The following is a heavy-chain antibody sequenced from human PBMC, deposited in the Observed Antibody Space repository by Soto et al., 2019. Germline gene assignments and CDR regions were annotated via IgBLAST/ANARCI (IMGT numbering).Heavy chain of an antibody. Sequence: SETLSLTCAVYGGSFSGYYWSWIRQPPGKGLEWIGEINHSGSTNYNPSLKSRVTISVDTSKNQFSLKLSSVTAADTAVYYCARSVGPPTVTRYYYYYYGMDVWGQGTTVTVSS. J-gene: IGHJ6*02. CDR1: GGSFSGYY. CDR3: ARSVGPPTVTRYYYYYYGMDV. CDR2: INHSGST. V-gene: IGHV4-34*01. D-gene: IGHD4-4*01.